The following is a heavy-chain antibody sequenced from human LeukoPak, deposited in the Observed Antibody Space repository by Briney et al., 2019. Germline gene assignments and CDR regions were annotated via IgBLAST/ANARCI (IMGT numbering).Heavy chain of an antibody. J-gene: IGHJ6*02. CDR1: GFTFSSYS. Sequence: KSGGSLRLSCAASGFTFSSYSMNWVRQAPGKGLEWVGRIKSKTDGGTTDYAAPVKGRFTISRDDSKNTLYLQMNSLKTEETAVYYCTPGRVRGVKRRWGDYGMDVWGQGTTVTVSS. CDR3: TPGRVRGVKRRWGDYGMDV. V-gene: IGHV3-15*01. D-gene: IGHD3-10*01. CDR2: IKSKTDGGTT.